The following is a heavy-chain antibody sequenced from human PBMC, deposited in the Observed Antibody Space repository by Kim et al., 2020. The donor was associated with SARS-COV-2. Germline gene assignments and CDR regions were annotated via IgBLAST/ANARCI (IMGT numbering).Heavy chain of an antibody. CDR3: ARDRSHGTYYDFWSGYPLDY. D-gene: IGHD3-3*01. Sequence: RFTISRDNAKNTLYLQMNSLRAEDTAVYYCARDRSHGTYYDFWSGYPLDYWGQGTLVTVSS. V-gene: IGHV3-74*01. J-gene: IGHJ4*02.